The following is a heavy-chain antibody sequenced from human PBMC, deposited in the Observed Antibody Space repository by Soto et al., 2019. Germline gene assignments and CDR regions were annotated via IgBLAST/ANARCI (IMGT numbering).Heavy chain of an antibody. D-gene: IGHD4-17*01. V-gene: IGHV4-30-2*01. J-gene: IGHJ4*02. CDR3: ARGFGDYVVGNFDY. CDR2: IYHSGST. Sequence: SETLSLTCAFSGGSISSGGYSWSWIRQPPGKGREWIGYIYHSGSTYYNPSLKSRVTISVDRSKNQFSLKLTSLTAADTAVYYCARGFGDYVVGNFDYWGQGTLVTVSS. CDR1: GGSISSGGYS.